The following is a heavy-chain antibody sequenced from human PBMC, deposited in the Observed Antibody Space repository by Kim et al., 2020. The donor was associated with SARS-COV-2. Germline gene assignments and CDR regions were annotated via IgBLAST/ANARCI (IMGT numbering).Heavy chain of an antibody. CDR2: IRGKSNAYAT. CDR3: TKEAYCGFDCYLD. CDR1: GFIFSDSA. V-gene: IGHV3-73*01. J-gene: IGHJ1*01. Sequence: GGSLRLSCAASGFIFSDSAIHWVRQSSGKGLEWLARIRGKSNAYATTYAASVKGRFSISRDDSNNTAYLHMNSLKTEDTAVYFCTKEAYCGFDCYLDWG. D-gene: IGHD2-21*02.